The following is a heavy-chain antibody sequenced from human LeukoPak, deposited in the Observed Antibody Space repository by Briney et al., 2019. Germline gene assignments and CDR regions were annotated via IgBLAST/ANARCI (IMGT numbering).Heavy chain of an antibody. D-gene: IGHD5-24*01. CDR2: ISPGDSDT. CDR3: ARRNGYNAGALDFDY. V-gene: IGHV5-51*01. CDR1: GYIFTSYW. J-gene: IGHJ4*02. Sequence: GASLKISCKGSGYIFTSYWIGWVRQMPGKGLEWMGIISPGDSDTAYSPSFQGQVTISADKSINTAYLQWNSLKASDTAMYYCARRNGYNAGALDFDYWGQGTLVTVSS.